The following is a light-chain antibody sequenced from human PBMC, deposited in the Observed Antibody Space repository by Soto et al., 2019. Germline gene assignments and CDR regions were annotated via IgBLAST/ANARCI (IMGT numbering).Light chain of an antibody. CDR1: SSDVGGYNY. J-gene: IGLJ1*01. Sequence: QSALTQPASVSGSPGQSITISCTGTSSDVGGYNYVSWYQQHPGKAPKLMIYEVSNRPSGVSDRFSGSKSGNTASLAISGLQAEDEDDYYCSSYTSSSNLYVFGTGTKLTVL. CDR3: SSYTSSSNLYV. V-gene: IGLV2-14*01. CDR2: EVS.